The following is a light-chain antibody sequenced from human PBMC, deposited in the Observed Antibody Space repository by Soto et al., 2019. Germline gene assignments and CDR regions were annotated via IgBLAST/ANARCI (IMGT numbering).Light chain of an antibody. CDR2: RAF. CDR3: QQYVASPPSWT. CDR1: QSVSSGY. V-gene: IGKV3-20*01. J-gene: IGKJ1*01. Sequence: EIVLTQSPGTLSLSPGERATLSCRSSQSVSSGYLAWYQQKPGQAPRLLIFRAFNRATGIPDRFSGSGSGPDFTLTISRQEPEDFAVYYCQQYVASPPSWTFGQGTKVEIK.